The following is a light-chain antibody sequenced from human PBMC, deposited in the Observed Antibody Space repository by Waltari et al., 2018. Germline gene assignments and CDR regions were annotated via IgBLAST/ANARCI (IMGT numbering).Light chain of an antibody. J-gene: IGLJ1*01. CDR2: EIS. CDR3: CSFAGYGIYV. Sequence: QSDLTQPASVSGSPGQSITISCTAVNSNVDILHLVSWYQHHPGRNPRLLIYEISQRPSGISNRFSGSKSGNTASLTISGLQPEDEADYFCCSFAGYGIYVFGSGTQVSVL. CDR1: NSNVDILHL. V-gene: IGLV2-23*02.